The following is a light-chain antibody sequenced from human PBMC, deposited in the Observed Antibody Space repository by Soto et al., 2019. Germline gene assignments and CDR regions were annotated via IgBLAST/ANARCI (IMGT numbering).Light chain of an antibody. CDR2: KAS. CDR1: QTISSW. V-gene: IGKV1-5*03. Sequence: IQMTQSPSTLSVSVGDRVTIPCRASQTISSWLAWYQQKPGKAPKLLIYKASTLKSGVPSRFSGSGAGTEFTLTISSLQPDDFATYYCQHYNSYSEAFVQGTKVELK. J-gene: IGKJ1*01. CDR3: QHYNSYSEA.